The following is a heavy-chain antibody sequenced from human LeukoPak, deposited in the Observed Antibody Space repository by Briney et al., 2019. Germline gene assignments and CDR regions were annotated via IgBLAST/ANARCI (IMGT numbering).Heavy chain of an antibody. Sequence: GGTLRLSRAASRFTASSNYMSWVRHTPARGLEWVSVIYSGGSTYYAASVKGRFTISRDNSKNTLYLQMNSLRAEDTAVYYCARVSGSEIYYFDYWGQGTLVTVSS. CDR1: RFTASSNY. J-gene: IGHJ4*02. V-gene: IGHV3-53*01. CDR3: ARVSGSEIYYFDY. CDR2: IYSGGST. D-gene: IGHD3-10*01.